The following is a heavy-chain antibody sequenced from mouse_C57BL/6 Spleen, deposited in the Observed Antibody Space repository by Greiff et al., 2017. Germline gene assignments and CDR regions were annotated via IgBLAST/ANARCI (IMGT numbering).Heavy chain of an antibody. V-gene: IGHV14-4*01. J-gene: IGHJ3*01. CDR2: IDPENGDT. Sequence: VQLQQSGAELVRPGASVKLSCTASGFNIKDDYMHWVKQRPEQGLEWIGWIDPENGDTEYASKFQGKATITADTSSNTAYLQLSSLTSEDTAVYYCTTGLPLFADWGQGTLVTVSA. CDR3: TTGLPLFAD. CDR1: GFNIKDDY. D-gene: IGHD2-2*01.